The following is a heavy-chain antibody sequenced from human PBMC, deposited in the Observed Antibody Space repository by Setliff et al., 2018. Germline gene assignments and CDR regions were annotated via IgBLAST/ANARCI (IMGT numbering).Heavy chain of an antibody. Sequence: GASVKVSCKTSGYTFNSYGYSWVRQAPGQGLEWMGWISAYNGNTKFVQKFQGRVAMTTDTSTSTAFMELRSLRPDDTALYYCARGGGVNDDNSGFYRSFDYWGQGTLVTVSS. CDR2: ISAYNGNT. J-gene: IGHJ4*02. CDR3: ARGGGVNDDNSGFYRSFDY. CDR1: GYTFNSYG. D-gene: IGHD3-22*01. V-gene: IGHV1-18*01.